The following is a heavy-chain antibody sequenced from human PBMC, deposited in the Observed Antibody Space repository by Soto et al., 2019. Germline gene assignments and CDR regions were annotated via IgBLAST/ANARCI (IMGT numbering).Heavy chain of an antibody. J-gene: IGHJ6*02. CDR2: IIPIFGTA. Sequence: QVQLVQSGAEVKKPGSSVKVSCKASGGTFSSYAISWVRQAPGQGLEWMGGIIPIFGTANYAQKFQGRVTITADESTNTAYMELSSLRSEDTAVYYCARDPRYDFWSDYYYGMDVWGQGTTVTGSS. CDR1: GGTFSSYA. CDR3: ARDPRYDFWSDYYYGMDV. V-gene: IGHV1-69*01. D-gene: IGHD3-3*01.